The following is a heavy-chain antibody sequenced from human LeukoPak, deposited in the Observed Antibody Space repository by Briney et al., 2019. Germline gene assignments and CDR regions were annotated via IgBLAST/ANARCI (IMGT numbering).Heavy chain of an antibody. D-gene: IGHD5-12*01. CDR2: IIGSSGDT. Sequence: GGSLRLSCAASGFRFSNFAMSWVRQAPGKGLEWVSLIIGSSGDTFYADSVKGRFTISRDISKNRLYLQMNSLRAEDTALYYCAKGAYDYIEMGYFDDWGQGALVTVSS. CDR1: GFRFSNFA. CDR3: AKGAYDYIEMGYFDD. V-gene: IGHV3-23*01. J-gene: IGHJ4*02.